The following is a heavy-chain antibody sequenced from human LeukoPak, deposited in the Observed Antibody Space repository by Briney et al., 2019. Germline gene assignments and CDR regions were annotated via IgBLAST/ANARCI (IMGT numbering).Heavy chain of an antibody. D-gene: IGHD3-10*01. CDR1: GGSISTYY. Sequence: SETLSLTCTVSGGSISTYYWSWIRQPPGKGLEWIGYIYYSGTTSYNPSLKSRVTISVDTSKNQFSLKLSSVTAADTAVYYCARGPVLLWFGELLRGYFDYWGQGTLVTVSS. J-gene: IGHJ4*02. V-gene: IGHV4-59*01. CDR2: IYYSGTT. CDR3: ARGPVLLWFGELLRGYFDY.